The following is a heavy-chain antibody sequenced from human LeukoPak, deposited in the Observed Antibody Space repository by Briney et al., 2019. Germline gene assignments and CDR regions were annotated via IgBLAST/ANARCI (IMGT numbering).Heavy chain of an antibody. CDR1: GYSFTNYW. CDR3: ARTNYFDY. CDR2: IYPGDSDT. J-gene: IGHJ4*02. Sequence: GESLKISCKASGYSFTNYWIGWVRQMSGRGLEWMGIIYPGDSDTRYSPSFQGQVTTSVDKSISTAYLQLNSLKATDTAMYYCARTNYFDYWGQGTLVTVSS. V-gene: IGHV5-51*01.